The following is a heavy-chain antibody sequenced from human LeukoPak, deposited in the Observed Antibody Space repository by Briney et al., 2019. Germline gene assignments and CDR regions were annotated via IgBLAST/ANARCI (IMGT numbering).Heavy chain of an antibody. CDR2: IDDSGSGT. V-gene: IGHV3-74*01. CDR3: VRFSYDSSGYTAGDY. Sequence: GGSLRLSCVASGFIFSNSWMHWVRQAPGKGLVWVSRIDDSGSGTTYADSVKGRFTISRDHAKNTLYLQMNSLRAEDTAVYYCVRFSYDSSGYTAGDYWGQGTLVTVSS. CDR1: GFIFSNSW. J-gene: IGHJ4*02. D-gene: IGHD3-22*01.